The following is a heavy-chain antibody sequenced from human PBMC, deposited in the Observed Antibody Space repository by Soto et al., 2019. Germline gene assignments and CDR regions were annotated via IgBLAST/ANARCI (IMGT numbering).Heavy chain of an antibody. Sequence: QVQLQESGPGLVKPSQTLSLICSVSGGSVSSGDYYWSWVRQHPGKALEWIGYIYYSGSTYYNPSLESRVTISMDTSKNQFSLNLNFVTAADTAVYYCARRRTNFWNGYSSFFDYWGQGTLVTVSS. D-gene: IGHD3-3*01. CDR3: ARRRTNFWNGYSSFFDY. CDR1: GGSVSSGDYY. CDR2: IYYSGST. V-gene: IGHV4-31*03. J-gene: IGHJ4*02.